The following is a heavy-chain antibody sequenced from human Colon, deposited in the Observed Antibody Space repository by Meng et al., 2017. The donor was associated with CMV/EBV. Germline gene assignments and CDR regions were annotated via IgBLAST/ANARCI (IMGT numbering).Heavy chain of an antibody. CDR2: ISSSGSTT. J-gene: IGHJ3*01. CDR1: GFSFSSYE. V-gene: IGHV3-48*03. D-gene: IGHD4-23*01. CDR3: ARRGSYSSNAFDL. Sequence: GESLKISCAASGFSFSSYEMNWVRQAPGKGLEWVSHISSSGSTTYYADSVKGRFTVSRDNAKNSLILQINSLRAEDTAIYYCARRGSYSSNAFDLWGQGTVVTVSS.